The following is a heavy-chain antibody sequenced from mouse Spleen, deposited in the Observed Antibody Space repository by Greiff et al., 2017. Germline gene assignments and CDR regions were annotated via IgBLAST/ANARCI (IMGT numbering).Heavy chain of an antibody. D-gene: IGHD3-3*01. J-gene: IGHJ2*01. CDR1: GFTFSNYW. CDR2: IRLKSNNYAT. CDR3: TRGRAPFDY. Sequence: EVQGVESGGGLVQPGGSMKLSCVASGFTFSNYWMNWVRQSPEKGLEWVAEIRLKSNNYATHYAESVKGRFTISRDDSKSSVYLQMNNLRAEDTGIYYCTRGRAPFDYWGQGTTLTVSS. V-gene: IGHV6-6*02.